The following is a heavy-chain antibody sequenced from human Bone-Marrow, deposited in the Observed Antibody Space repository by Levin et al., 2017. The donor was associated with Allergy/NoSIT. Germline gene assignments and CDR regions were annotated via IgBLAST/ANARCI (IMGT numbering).Heavy chain of an antibody. V-gene: IGHV3-15*01. CDR2: IKSKTDGGTT. J-gene: IGHJ2*01. CDR1: GFTFSNAW. D-gene: IGHD3-9*01. CDR3: TTEGGVTYYDILTGYYNIVGEYFDL. Sequence: GGSLRLSCAASGFTFSNAWMSWVRQAPGKGLEWVGRIKSKTDGGTTDYAAPVKGRFTISRDDSKNTLYLQMNSLKTEDTAVYYCTTEGGVTYYDILTGYYNIVGEYFDLWGRGTLVTVSS.